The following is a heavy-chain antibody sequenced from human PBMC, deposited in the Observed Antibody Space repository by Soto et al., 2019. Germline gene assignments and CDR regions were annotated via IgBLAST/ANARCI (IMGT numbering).Heavy chain of an antibody. CDR3: ARDNGYGHFDS. J-gene: IGHJ4*02. V-gene: IGHV4-31*03. D-gene: IGHD5-12*01. CDR1: CASISSGLSY. Sequence: PSETLSLTCTVSCASISSGLSYWSWIRQHRGKGLDWIGYMFYSGSTYYHPSLKSRVNISADTSKNKFSLRLTSVTPADTAVYYCARDNGYGHFDSWGQGTMVTVSS. CDR2: MFYSGST.